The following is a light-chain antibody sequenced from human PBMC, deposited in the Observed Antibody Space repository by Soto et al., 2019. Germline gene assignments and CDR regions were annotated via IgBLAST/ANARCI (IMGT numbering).Light chain of an antibody. V-gene: IGKV3-15*01. CDR2: GAS. J-gene: IGKJ5*01. CDR1: QSVSSN. Sequence: EIVMTQSPATLSVSPGERATLSCRASQSVSSNLAWYQQRPGQVPRLLIFGASMRASGVPARFSASGSGTEFTLTISSLQSEDFAVYYCQQYNNWPPITFGQGTRLEIK. CDR3: QQYNNWPPIT.